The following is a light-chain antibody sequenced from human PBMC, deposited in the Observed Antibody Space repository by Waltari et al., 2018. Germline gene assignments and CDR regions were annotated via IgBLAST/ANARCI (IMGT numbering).Light chain of an antibody. J-gene: IGLJ1*01. Sequence: SPGQSTAISFAGTSSDVGAYNFVSWYQQPPGKAPKLMIYVVNERPSGVSDRFSGSKSGNTASLTISGLQAEDETDYYCSSFTTSGTYVFGTGTKVTVL. V-gene: IGLV2-14*03. CDR2: VVN. CDR1: SSDVGAYNF. CDR3: SSFTTSGTYV.